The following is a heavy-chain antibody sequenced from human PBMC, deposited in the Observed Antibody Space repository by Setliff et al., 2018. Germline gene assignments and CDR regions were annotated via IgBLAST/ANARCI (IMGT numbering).Heavy chain of an antibody. CDR2: ISPYNGQT. D-gene: IGHD3-9*01. CDR3: AKEPAVSLTEAVRRTYYDYAMDA. CDR1: GYTFTYFG. Sequence: GASVKVSCKASGYTFTYFGLSWVRQAPGRGLEWMGWISPYNGQTTYAQRFQGRITMTTDTSTDTAYMELRNLRSDDTAIYFCAKEPAVSLTEAVRRTYYDYAMDAWGQGTTVTVSS. V-gene: IGHV1-18*01. J-gene: IGHJ6*02.